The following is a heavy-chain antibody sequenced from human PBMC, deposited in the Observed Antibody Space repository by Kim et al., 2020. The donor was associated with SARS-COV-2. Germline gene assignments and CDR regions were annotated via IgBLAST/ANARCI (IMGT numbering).Heavy chain of an antibody. CDR3: ARGPAAGPWLFGREALPEKGVLGY. V-gene: IGHV4-34*01. D-gene: IGHD3-22*01. CDR2: INHSGST. J-gene: IGHJ4*02. Sequence: SETLSLTCAVYGGSFSGYYWSWIRQPPGKGLEWIGEINHSGSTNYNPSLKSRVTISVDTSKNQFSLKLSSVTAADTAVYYCARGPAAGPWLFGREALPEKGVLGYWGQGTLVTVSS. CDR1: GGSFSGYY.